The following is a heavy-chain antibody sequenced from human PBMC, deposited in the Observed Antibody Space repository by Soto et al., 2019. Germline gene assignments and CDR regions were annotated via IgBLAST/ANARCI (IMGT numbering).Heavy chain of an antibody. CDR2: IYWSGDE. CDR3: ARGLATLPVFAFDI. Sequence: QGTLKESGPTLVKPTQTLTLTCSFSGFSLSTSGVGVGWIRQSPGKALEWLALIYWSGDEHYRPSLKSRLSIIKDTSKNHVVLIMTDMDPVDTATSYCARGLATLPVFAFDIWGQGTMVTVSS. CDR1: GFSLSTSGVG. D-gene: IGHD6-6*01. J-gene: IGHJ3*02. V-gene: IGHV2-5*01.